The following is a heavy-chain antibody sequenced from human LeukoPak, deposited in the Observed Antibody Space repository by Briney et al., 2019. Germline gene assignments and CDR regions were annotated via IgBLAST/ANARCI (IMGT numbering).Heavy chain of an antibody. D-gene: IGHD3-10*01. CDR1: GASITSYY. CDR3: ARDSGTTGEVKFDP. Sequence: SETLSLTCTVAGASITSYYWSWIRQPAGKGLEWIVRIYASGSTTYTPSLQSRVTMAVDTSKTQFSLKLSSVTAADTAAYYCARDSGTTGEVKFDPWGQGTLVTVSA. CDR2: IYASGST. V-gene: IGHV4-4*07. J-gene: IGHJ5*02.